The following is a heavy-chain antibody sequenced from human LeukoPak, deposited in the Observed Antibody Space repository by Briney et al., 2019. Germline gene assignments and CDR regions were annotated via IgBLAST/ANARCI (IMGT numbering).Heavy chain of an antibody. Sequence: QSGGSLRLSCAASGFTVSSNYMSWVRQAPGKGLEWVSVIYSGGSTCYADSVKGRFTISRDNSKNTLYLQMNSLRAEDTAVYYCARSEFHIGGATHPYYYYGMDVWGQGTTVTVSS. CDR3: ARSEFHIGGATHPYYYYGMDV. CDR1: GFTVSSNY. V-gene: IGHV3-66*01. CDR2: IYSGGST. J-gene: IGHJ6*02. D-gene: IGHD1-26*01.